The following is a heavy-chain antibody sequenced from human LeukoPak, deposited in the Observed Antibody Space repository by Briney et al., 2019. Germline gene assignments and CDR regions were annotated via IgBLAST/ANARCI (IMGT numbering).Heavy chain of an antibody. Sequence: SETLFLTCTVSGASMSSYYWTWIRQPPGKGLEWIGYIYSSGSTNSNPSLKSRVTISVDTSKNQFSLNLSSVTAADTAVYYCARGGEAGLADWGQGTLVTVSS. CDR1: GASMSSYY. D-gene: IGHD4-17*01. V-gene: IGHV4-59*01. CDR3: ARGGEAGLAD. CDR2: IYSSGST. J-gene: IGHJ4*02.